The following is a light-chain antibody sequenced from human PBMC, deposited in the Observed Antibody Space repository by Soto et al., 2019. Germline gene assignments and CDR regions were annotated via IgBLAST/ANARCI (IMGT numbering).Light chain of an antibody. J-gene: IGKJ1*01. V-gene: IGKV1-39*01. Sequence: DIQMTQSPSSLSASVGDRVTITCRASQTISNYLNGYQQKPGKAPVLLIFAASSLQSGVPSRFSGSRSGRNFTLAISSLQPADSAIYYCQQTYSVPPTFGRGAKV. CDR1: QTISNY. CDR2: AAS. CDR3: QQTYSVPPT.